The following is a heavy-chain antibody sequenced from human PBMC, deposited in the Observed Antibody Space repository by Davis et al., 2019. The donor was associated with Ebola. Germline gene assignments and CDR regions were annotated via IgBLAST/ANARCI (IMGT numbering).Heavy chain of an antibody. CDR3: ARDVTVQGVIDY. V-gene: IGHV3-48*02. Sequence: PGGSLRLSCAPSGVTFSSDYSMSWVRQAPGRGLEWISYISSSSRTIYYADSVKGRFTISRDNAKKSLYLQMNSLRDEDTAVCYCARDVTVQGVIDYWGQGTLVLVSS. J-gene: IGHJ4*02. CDR1: GVTFSSDYS. D-gene: IGHD3-10*01. CDR2: ISSSSRTI.